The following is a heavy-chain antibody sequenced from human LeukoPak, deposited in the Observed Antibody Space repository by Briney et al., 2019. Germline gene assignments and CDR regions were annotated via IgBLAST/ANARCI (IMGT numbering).Heavy chain of an antibody. CDR3: ARGLYCSSTSCYGYYYYMDV. V-gene: IGHV4-59*12. Sequence: PSETLSLTCTVSGGSISSYYWSWIRQPPGKGLEWIGYIYYSGSTNSNPSLKSRVTISVDTSKNQFSLKLSSVTAADTAVYYCARGLYCSSTSCYGYYYYMDVWGKGTTVTVSS. D-gene: IGHD2-2*01. J-gene: IGHJ6*03. CDR1: GGSISSYY. CDR2: IYYSGST.